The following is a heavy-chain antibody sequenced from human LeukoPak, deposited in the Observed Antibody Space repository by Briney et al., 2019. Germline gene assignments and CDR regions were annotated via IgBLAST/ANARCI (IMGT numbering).Heavy chain of an antibody. V-gene: IGHV4-59*08. CDR3: ARGGRYSDS. J-gene: IGHJ4*02. CDR2: IYYSGNT. CDR1: GGSISGYY. Sequence: SETLSLTCTVSGGSISGYYWSWIRQPPGKGLEWIGYIYYSGNTNYNPSLKSRVTIPVDTSKSQFSLKLSSVTAADTAVYYCARGGRYSDSWGQGTLVTVSS. D-gene: IGHD3-10*01.